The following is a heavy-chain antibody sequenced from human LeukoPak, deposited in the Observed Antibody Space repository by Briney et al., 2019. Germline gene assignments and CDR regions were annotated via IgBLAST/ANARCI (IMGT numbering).Heavy chain of an antibody. D-gene: IGHD3-9*01. J-gene: IGHJ4*02. Sequence: SETLSLTCTVSGGSISSYYWSWIRQPPGKGLEWIGYIYYSGSTNYNPSLKSRVTISVDTSKNQFSLKLSSVTAADTAVYYCARVRRLRYFDWSFDYWGQGTRVTVSS. CDR1: GGSISSYY. V-gene: IGHV4-59*01. CDR3: ARVRRLRYFDWSFDY. CDR2: IYYSGST.